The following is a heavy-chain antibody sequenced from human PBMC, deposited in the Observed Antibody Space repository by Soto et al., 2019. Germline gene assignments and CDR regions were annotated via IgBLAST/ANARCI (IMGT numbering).Heavy chain of an antibody. D-gene: IGHD6-13*01. CDR2: ICYTGST. Sequence: LSLTCTVSGDSINNYYWSWIRQPPGKRLEWIGYICYTGSTTYNPSLESRVTMSVDTSKNQFSLKLNSVNAADTAVYYCAKYRRTEAEGFTLDYWGRGTLVTVSS. CDR3: AKYRRTEAEGFTLDY. J-gene: IGHJ4*02. CDR1: GDSINNYY. V-gene: IGHV4-59*01.